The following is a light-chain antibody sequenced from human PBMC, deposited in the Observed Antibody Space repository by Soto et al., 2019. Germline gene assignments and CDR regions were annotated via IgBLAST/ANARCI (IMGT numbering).Light chain of an antibody. CDR1: QSIGNW. J-gene: IGKJ2*01. V-gene: IGKV1-5*03. CDR3: QQYNPYFGFT. CDR2: KAT. Sequence: IQMTQSPSTLSASIGDRVTITCRASQSIGNWLAWYQQKPGKAPKLLIYKATSLQNGVPSRFSGSGSGTDFTPSITSLQPDDSATYYCQQYNPYFGFTLGPGTKVEIK.